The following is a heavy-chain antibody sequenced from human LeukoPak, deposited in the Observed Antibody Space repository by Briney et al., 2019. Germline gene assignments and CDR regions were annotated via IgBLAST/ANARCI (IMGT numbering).Heavy chain of an antibody. CDR3: AREAVVAAARYYYYMDV. D-gene: IGHD2-15*01. J-gene: IGHJ6*03. V-gene: IGHV1-2*02. CDR2: INPNSGGT. CDR1: GGTFSSYA. Sequence: ASVKVSCKASGGTFSSYAISWVRQAPGQGLEWMGWINPNSGGTNYAQKFQGRVTMTRDTSISTAYMELSRLRSDDTAVYYCAREAVVAAARYYYYMDVWGKGTTVTVSS.